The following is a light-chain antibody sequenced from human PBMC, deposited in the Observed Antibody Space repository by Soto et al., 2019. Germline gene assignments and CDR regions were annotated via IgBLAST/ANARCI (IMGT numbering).Light chain of an antibody. J-gene: IGKJ5*01. CDR2: GAS. V-gene: IGKV3-20*01. CDR1: QSVSSSY. Sequence: EIVWTQSPGTLSLSPGERATLSCRASQSVSSSYLAWYQQKPGQAPRLLIDGASSRATGTPDRFSGRGSGTDFSLTISRLEAEDFAGYYCQQYGSSPPVTFGQGTRPEIK. CDR3: QQYGSSPPVT.